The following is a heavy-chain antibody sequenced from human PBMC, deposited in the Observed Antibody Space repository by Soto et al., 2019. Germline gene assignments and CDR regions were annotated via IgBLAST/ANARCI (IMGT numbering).Heavy chain of an antibody. J-gene: IGHJ4*02. CDR3: ASRYSSGRSPPSLDY. Sequence: HPGGSLRLSCAASGFTFSSYWMSWVRQAPGKGLEWVANIKQDGSEKYYVDSVKGRFTISRDNAKNSLYLQMNSLRAEGTAVYYCASRYSSGRSPPSLDYWGQGTLVTVSS. CDR1: GFTFSSYW. V-gene: IGHV3-7*01. D-gene: IGHD6-19*01. CDR2: IKQDGSEK.